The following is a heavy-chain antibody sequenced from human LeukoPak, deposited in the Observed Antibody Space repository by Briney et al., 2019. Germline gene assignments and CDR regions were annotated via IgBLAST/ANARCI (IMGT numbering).Heavy chain of an antibody. V-gene: IGHV4-59*01. CDR2: IYYSGST. Sequence: SETLSLTCAVYGGSFSGYYWSWIRQPPGKGLEWIGYIYYSGSTNYNPSLKSRVTISVDTSKNQFSLKLSSVTAADTAVYYCARGWPYSSGWPEYFQHWGQGTLVTVSS. D-gene: IGHD6-19*01. J-gene: IGHJ1*01. CDR1: GGSFSGYY. CDR3: ARGWPYSSGWPEYFQH.